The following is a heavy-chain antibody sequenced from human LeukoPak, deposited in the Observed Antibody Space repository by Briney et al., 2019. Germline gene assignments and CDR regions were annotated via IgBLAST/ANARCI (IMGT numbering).Heavy chain of an antibody. D-gene: IGHD3-16*02. CDR2: SGSGGST. Sequence: LPGGPLRLSCAASGFTFSSYAMSWVRQAPGKGLEWVSASGSGGSTYYADSVKGRFTISRDNSKNTLYLQMNSLRAEDTAVYYCAKDHDYVWGSYRHYFDYWGQGTLVTVSS. CDR3: AKDHDYVWGSYRHYFDY. CDR1: GFTFSSYA. J-gene: IGHJ4*02. V-gene: IGHV3-23*01.